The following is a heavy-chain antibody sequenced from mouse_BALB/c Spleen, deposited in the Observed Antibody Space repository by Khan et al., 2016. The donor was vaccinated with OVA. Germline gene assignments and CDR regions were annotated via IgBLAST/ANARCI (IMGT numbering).Heavy chain of an antibody. Sequence: QVQLQQSGPELQKPGETVKISCKTSGYTFTNFGMNWVKQAPGKGLEWMGWINTYTGEPSYADDFKGRFAFSLETSASTAYLQINNLKNEDTATYFYARPPYFYYTMAYWGQGTSVTVSS. CDR1: GYTFTNFG. V-gene: IGHV9-3-1*01. CDR3: ARPPYFYYTMAY. CDR2: INTYTGEP. J-gene: IGHJ4*01.